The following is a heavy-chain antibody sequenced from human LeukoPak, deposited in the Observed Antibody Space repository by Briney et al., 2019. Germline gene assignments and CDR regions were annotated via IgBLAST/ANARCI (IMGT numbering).Heavy chain of an antibody. CDR2: INNNGGST. CDR1: GFTFSSYA. D-gene: IGHD2-15*01. J-gene: IGHJ4*02. V-gene: IGHV3-23*05. CDR3: AKPHTPYCSGATCYLFDF. Sequence: GGSLRLSCAASGFTFSSYAMSWVRQAPGKGLEWVSHINNNGGSTSYADSVKGRFTISRDNSKNTLYVQLNGLRAEDTAVYYCAKPHTPYCSGATCYLFDFWGQGTLVTVSS.